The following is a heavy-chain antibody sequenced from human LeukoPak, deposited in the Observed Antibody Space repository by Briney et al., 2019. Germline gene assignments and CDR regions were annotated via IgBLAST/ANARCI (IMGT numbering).Heavy chain of an antibody. Sequence: ASVKVSCKVSGYTLTELSMHWVRQAPGKGLEWMGGFDPEDGETIYAQKFQGRVTMTEDTSTDTAYMELSSLTSEDTAVYYCAKESSGWDPYFFDYWGQGTLVTVSS. CDR2: FDPEDGET. CDR3: AKESSGWDPYFFDY. D-gene: IGHD6-19*01. CDR1: GYTLTELS. J-gene: IGHJ4*02. V-gene: IGHV1-24*01.